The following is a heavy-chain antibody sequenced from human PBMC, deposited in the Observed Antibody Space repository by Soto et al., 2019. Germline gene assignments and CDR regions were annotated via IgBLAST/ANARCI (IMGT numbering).Heavy chain of an antibody. D-gene: IGHD6-13*01. J-gene: IGHJ4*02. CDR1: GFTFSSHA. CDR2: LSDSGGST. Sequence: GGSLRLSCTASGFTFSSHAMTLVRQAPGKGLEWVSGLSDSGGSTYYADSVKGRFTISRDNSMNTLYLQMNTLRAEDTAVYYCAKVSSSWYAGFFDLWGQGTLVTVSS. V-gene: IGHV3-23*01. CDR3: AKVSSSWYAGFFDL.